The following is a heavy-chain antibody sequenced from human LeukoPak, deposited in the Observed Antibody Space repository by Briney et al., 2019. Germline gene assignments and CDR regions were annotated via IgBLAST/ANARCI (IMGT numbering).Heavy chain of an antibody. J-gene: IGHJ4*02. CDR3: ARFRQDYGDYGVVDY. Sequence: ASVKVSCKASGGTFSSYAISWVRQAPGQGPEWMGGIIPIFGTANYAQKFQGRVTITADESTSTAYMELSSLRSEDTAVYYCARFRQDYGDYGVVDYWGQGTLVTVSS. CDR2: IIPIFGTA. D-gene: IGHD4-17*01. V-gene: IGHV1-69*13. CDR1: GGTFSSYA.